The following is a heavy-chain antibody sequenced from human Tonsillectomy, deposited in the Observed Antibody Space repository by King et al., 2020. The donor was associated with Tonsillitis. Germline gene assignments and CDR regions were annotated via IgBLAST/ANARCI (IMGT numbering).Heavy chain of an antibody. Sequence: VQLVESGGGLVQPGGSLRLSCAASGFTFSTYSMNWVRQVPGKGLEWVSYISGISSTIYYADSVKGRFTISRDNGKPSLFLQMNSLRAEDTAVYYCARDEGSWGFDTWGQGTLVTVSS. J-gene: IGHJ5*02. CDR1: GFTFSTYS. CDR2: ISGISSTI. D-gene: IGHD7-27*01. CDR3: ARDEGSWGFDT. V-gene: IGHV3-48*01.